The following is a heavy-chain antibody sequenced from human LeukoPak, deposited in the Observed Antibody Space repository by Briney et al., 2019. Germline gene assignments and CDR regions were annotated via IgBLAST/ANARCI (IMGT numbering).Heavy chain of an antibody. J-gene: IGHJ5*02. CDR3: AGTGIAARPEVWFDP. CDR1: GYTFTSYG. D-gene: IGHD6-6*01. CDR2: ISAYNGNT. V-gene: IGHV1-18*01. Sequence: ASVKVSCKASGYTFTSYGISWVRQAPGQGLEWMGWISAYNGNTNYAQKLQGRVTMTTDTSTSTAYMELRSLRSDDTAVYYCAGTGIAARPEVWFDPWGQGTLVTVSS.